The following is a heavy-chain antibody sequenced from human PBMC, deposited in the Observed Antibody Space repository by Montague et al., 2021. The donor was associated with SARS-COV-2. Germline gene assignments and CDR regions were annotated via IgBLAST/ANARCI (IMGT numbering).Heavy chain of an antibody. Sequence: SLRLSCAASGFTFSSHWMTWVRQAPGKGLEWVAHIKQDGSESYYVDSVKGRFTISRDNTKNSLYLQMNSLRAEDTAVYFCASRLPNSIYYGVFDYWGQGTLVTVSS. D-gene: IGHD2/OR15-2a*01. V-gene: IGHV3-7*01. CDR3: ASRLPNSIYYGVFDY. CDR1: GFTFSSHW. CDR2: IKQDGSES. J-gene: IGHJ4*02.